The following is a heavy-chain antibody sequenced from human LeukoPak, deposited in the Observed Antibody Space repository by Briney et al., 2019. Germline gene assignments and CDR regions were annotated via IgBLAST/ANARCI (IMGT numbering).Heavy chain of an antibody. CDR3: ASGTQLWLEVY. V-gene: IGHV3-21*01. J-gene: IGHJ4*02. CDR1: GFTFSSYS. D-gene: IGHD5-18*01. CDR2: ISSSSSYI. Sequence: GGSLRLSCAASGFTFSSYSMNWVRQAPGKGLEWVSSISSSSSYIYYADSVKGRFTISRGNAKNSLYLQMHSLRAEDTAVYYCASGTQLWLEVYWGQGTLVTVSS.